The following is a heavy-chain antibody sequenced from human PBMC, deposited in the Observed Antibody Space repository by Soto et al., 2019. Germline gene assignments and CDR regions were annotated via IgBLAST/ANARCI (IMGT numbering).Heavy chain of an antibody. CDR2: INAGNGNT. Sequence: ASVKVSCKASGYTFTSYAMHWVRQAPGQRLEWMGWINAGNGNTKYSQKFQGRVTITRDTSTSTAYMELSSLRSEDTAVYYCATLATQSTYMDVWGKGTTVTVS. J-gene: IGHJ6*03. CDR1: GYTFTSYA. D-gene: IGHD3-3*02. V-gene: IGHV1-3*01. CDR3: ATLATQSTYMDV.